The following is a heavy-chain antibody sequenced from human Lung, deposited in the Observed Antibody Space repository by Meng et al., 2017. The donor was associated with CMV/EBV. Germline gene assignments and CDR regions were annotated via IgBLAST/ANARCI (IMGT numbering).Heavy chain of an antibody. J-gene: IGHJ4*02. V-gene: IGHV1-18*04. CDR1: HYSFSSYT. D-gene: IGHD3-10*01. CDR2: ISAYNGET. Sequence: HVQLVRSEAAWKNPGASVKVSCKASHYSFSSYTINWVRQAPGQGLEWMGRISAYNGETRYAQKFQGRVTFSTDSSTDTAYMELRSLRSDDTAIYYCARERWYYGSGNYHPFDYWGQGTLVTVSS. CDR3: ARERWYYGSGNYHPFDY.